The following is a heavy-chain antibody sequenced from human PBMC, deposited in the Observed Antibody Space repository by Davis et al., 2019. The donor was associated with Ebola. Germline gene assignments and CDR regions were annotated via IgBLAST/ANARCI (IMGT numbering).Heavy chain of an antibody. Sequence: AASVKVSCKTSGYTFTSYAMNWVRQAPGQGLEWMGWINTNTGNPTYAQGFTGRFVFSLDTSVNMAYLLINSLKTEDAAVYYCATLPDIWGQGTLVIVSS. CDR1: GYTFTSYA. J-gene: IGHJ3*02. CDR2: INTNTGNP. V-gene: IGHV7-4-1*04. CDR3: ATLPDI.